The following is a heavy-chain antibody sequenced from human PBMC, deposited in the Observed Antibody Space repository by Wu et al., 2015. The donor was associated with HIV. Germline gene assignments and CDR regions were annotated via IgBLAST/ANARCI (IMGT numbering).Heavy chain of an antibody. J-gene: IGHJ2*01. CDR1: GYTFTGHY. CDR2: INPRTGDT. CDR3: AREWAVAGPLMSADEEYWYFDL. V-gene: IGHV1-2*02. D-gene: IGHD6-19*01. Sequence: QEQLVQSGADVRKPGASVKVSCKASGYTFTGHYIHWVRQAPGQGLEWMGXINPRTGDTNYARKFQGRVTMTRDTSISTAYMDLSRLKSDDTAMYYCAREWAVAGPLMSADEEYWYFDLWGRGTLATVSS.